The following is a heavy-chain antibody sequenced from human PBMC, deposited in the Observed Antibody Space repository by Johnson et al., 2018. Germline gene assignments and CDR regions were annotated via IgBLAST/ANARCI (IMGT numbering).Heavy chain of an antibody. J-gene: IGHJ3*02. D-gene: IGHD1-26*01. CDR2: IYPGYSDT. CDR1: GYSFTSYW. V-gene: IGHV5-51*03. Sequence: EVLLVETGAEVKKPGESXKISCKGSGYSFTSYWIGWVRQMPGKGLEWMGIIYPGYSDTRYSPSFQGQVTISADTSISTAYLLWRRLKASDTAMYYCARPRGSGSYFDAFDIWGQGTMVTVSS. CDR3: ARPRGSGSYFDAFDI.